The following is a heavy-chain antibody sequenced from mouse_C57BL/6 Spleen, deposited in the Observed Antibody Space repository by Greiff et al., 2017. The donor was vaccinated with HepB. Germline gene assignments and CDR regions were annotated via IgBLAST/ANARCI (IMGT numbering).Heavy chain of an antibody. CDR2: SNPSTGGT. J-gene: IGHJ2*01. Sequence: VXLQQYGPERGKPGASVKISCKASGYSFTGYYMNWVKQSPEKSLEWIGESNPSTGGTTYNQKFKAKATLTVDKSSSTAYMQPKSLTSEDSAVYYCARSGSNYGGYYFDYWGQCTTLTVSS. D-gene: IGHD2-5*01. CDR3: ARSGSNYGGYYFDY. CDR1: GYSFTGYY. V-gene: IGHV1-42*01.